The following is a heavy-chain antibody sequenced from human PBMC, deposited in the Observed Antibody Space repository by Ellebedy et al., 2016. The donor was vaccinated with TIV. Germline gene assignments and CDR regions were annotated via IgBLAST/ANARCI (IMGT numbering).Heavy chain of an antibody. V-gene: IGHV4-31*03. CDR1: GGSISSGGYY. J-gene: IGHJ4*02. CDR3: ARGGGSYYSSHFDY. Sequence: SETLSLXXTVSGGSISSGGYYWSWIRQHPGKGLEWIGYIYYSGSTYYNPSLKSRVTISVDTSKNQFSLKLSSVTAADTAVYYCARGGGSYYSSHFDYWGQGTLVTVSS. D-gene: IGHD1-26*01. CDR2: IYYSGST.